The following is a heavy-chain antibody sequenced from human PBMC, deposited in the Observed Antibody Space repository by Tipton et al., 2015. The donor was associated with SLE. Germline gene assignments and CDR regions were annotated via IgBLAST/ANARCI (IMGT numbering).Heavy chain of an antibody. Sequence: TLSLTCAVYSGSLSGYYWSWIRQPPGKGLEWIGYIYYSGYTNYNPSLKSRVTMSLDTSKSQFSLRLSSVTAADTAMYYCARSNGNVGRFDYWGQGTLVTVSS. D-gene: IGHD4-23*01. CDR3: ARSNGNVGRFDY. J-gene: IGHJ4*02. CDR2: IYYSGYT. CDR1: SGSLSGYY. V-gene: IGHV4-34*01.